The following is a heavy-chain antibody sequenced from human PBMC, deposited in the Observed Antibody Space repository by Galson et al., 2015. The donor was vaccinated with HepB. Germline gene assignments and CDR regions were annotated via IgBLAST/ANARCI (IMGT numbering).Heavy chain of an antibody. CDR1: GFTFADYG. Sequence: SLRLSCAASGFTFADYGMSWVRQAPGKGLEWVSGINWNGGSTGYADSVKGRFTISRDNAKNSLYLQMNSLRAEDTALYYCARVGGIVVVPAAMSNYYGMDVWGQGTTVTVSS. CDR2: INWNGGST. D-gene: IGHD2-2*01. V-gene: IGHV3-20*04. J-gene: IGHJ6*02. CDR3: ARVGGIVVVPAAMSNYYGMDV.